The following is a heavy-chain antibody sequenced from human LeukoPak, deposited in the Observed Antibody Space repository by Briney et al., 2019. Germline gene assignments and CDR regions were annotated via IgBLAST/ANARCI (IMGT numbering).Heavy chain of an antibody. Sequence: ASVKVSCKASGYTFTSSNINWVRQATGQGLEWMGWMNPNSGNTGYAQKFRGRITMTRNTSISTVYMELSSLRSEDTAVHYCAREFSHTLDYWGQGTLVTVSS. CDR2: MNPNSGNT. CDR3: AREFSHTLDY. CDR1: GYTFTSSN. D-gene: IGHD2-15*01. V-gene: IGHV1-8*01. J-gene: IGHJ4*02.